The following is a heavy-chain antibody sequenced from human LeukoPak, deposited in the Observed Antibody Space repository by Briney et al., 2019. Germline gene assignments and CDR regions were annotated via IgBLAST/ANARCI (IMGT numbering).Heavy chain of an antibody. D-gene: IGHD3-3*01. CDR1: GFTFSSYG. J-gene: IGHJ4*02. CDR3: AKDREWLGVLAY. V-gene: IGHV3-30*18. Sequence: PGGSLRLSCAASGFTFSSYGMHWVRQAPGMGLEWVAVISYDGSNKYYADSVKGRFTISRDNSKNTLYLQMNSLRTEDTAVYYCAKDREWLGVLAYWGQGTLVTVSS. CDR2: ISYDGSNK.